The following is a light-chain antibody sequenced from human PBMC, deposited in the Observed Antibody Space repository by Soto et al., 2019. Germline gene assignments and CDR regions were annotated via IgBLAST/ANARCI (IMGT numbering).Light chain of an antibody. CDR3: ATWDDRVSDLR. J-gene: IGLJ2*01. V-gene: IGLV1-47*01. CDR1: DANIGRNF. CDR2: KND. Sequence: SVVTQPPSASGTPGQRVIITCSGSDANIGRNFVYWYQQHPGTAPNLLIYKNDQRPSGVPERFSGSKSATSASLAVSGLLSEDEADDHCATWDDRVSDLRVGGGTQLTVL.